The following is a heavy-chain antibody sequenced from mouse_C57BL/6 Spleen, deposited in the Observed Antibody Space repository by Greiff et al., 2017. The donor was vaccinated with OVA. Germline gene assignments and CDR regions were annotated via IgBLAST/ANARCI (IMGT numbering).Heavy chain of an antibody. J-gene: IGHJ1*03. CDR3: SRRGSRRDWYVDV. CDR2: ISYSGST. CDR1: GYSITSDY. Sequence: EVQVVESGPGLAKPSQTLSLPCSVTGYSITSDYWNWIRKFPGNKLEYMGYISYSGSTYYNPSLKSRLSITRDTSKNQYFLQLTSVTTADTATMYCSRRGSRRDWYVDVWGTGTTVTVSS. D-gene: IGHD1-1*01. V-gene: IGHV3-8*01.